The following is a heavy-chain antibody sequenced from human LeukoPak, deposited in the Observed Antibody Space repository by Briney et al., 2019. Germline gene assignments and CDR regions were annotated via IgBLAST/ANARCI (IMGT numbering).Heavy chain of an antibody. Sequence: GGSLRLSCAASGFTFSSYEMNWVRQAPGKGLEWVSYISSSGSTIYYADSVKDRFTISRDNAKNSLYLQMNSLRAEDTAVYYCARGIGYTYGYFYLDYWGQGALVTVSS. V-gene: IGHV3-48*03. D-gene: IGHD5-18*01. CDR1: GFTFSSYE. CDR3: ARGIGYTYGYFYLDY. CDR2: ISSSGSTI. J-gene: IGHJ4*02.